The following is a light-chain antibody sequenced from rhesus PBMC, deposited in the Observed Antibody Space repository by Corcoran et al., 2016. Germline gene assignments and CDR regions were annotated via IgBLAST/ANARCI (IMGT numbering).Light chain of an antibody. CDR1: ESVSFFGMNL. Sequence: DIVLTQSPASLAVSPGQRATITCRASESVSFFGMNLIHWYQQKPGQPPKLLIYQATNKHTGGPERFSGSGAGTGFTLTINPLEADDAADYYCLQRKHSPYSFGQGTKVEIK. J-gene: IGKJ2*01. CDR3: LQRKHSPYS. V-gene: IGKV7-13*01. CDR2: QAT.